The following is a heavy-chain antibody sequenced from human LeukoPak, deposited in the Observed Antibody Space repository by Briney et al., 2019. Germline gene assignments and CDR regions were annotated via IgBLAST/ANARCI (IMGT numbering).Heavy chain of an antibody. CDR3: AKGEGWLRNFLDY. Sequence: GGSLRLSCAASGFTFSSYAMHWVHQAPGKGLEWVAVISYDGSNKYYADSVKGRFTISRDNSKNTLYLQMNSLRAEDTAVYYCAKGEGWLRNFLDYRGKGTLSPSPQ. V-gene: IGHV3-30-3*01. CDR1: GFTFSSYA. D-gene: IGHD5-12*01. CDR2: ISYDGSNK. J-gene: IGHJ4*02.